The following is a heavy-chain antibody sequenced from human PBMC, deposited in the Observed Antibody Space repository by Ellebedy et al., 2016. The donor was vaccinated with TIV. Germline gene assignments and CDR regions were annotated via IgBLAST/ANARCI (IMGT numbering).Heavy chain of an antibody. CDR3: ARGSQLGELSLDY. CDR2: INDDGNI. V-gene: IGHV4-34*01. Sequence: SETLSLTCDVYGGSFSDYIWSWIRQSPGKGLEWIGEINDDGNINYKSSLKSRATISVDTSKNQFSLKLASVTAADTAVYYCARGSQLGELSLDYWGQGTLVTVSS. CDR1: GGSFSDYI. J-gene: IGHJ4*02. D-gene: IGHD3-16*02.